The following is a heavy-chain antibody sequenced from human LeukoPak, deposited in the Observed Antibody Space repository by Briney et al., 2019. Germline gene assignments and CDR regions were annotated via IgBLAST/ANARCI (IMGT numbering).Heavy chain of an antibody. CDR1: GFTFRNYA. V-gene: IGHV3-30-3*01. D-gene: IGHD4-17*01. J-gene: IGHJ4*02. CDR3: AREEYGAHYFDY. Sequence: GGSLRLSCAASGFTFRNYAMHWVRQAPGKGLEWVAVISYDGSNKYYADSVKGRFTISRDNSKNTLYLQMNSLRAEDTAMYYCAREEYGAHYFDYWGQGTLVTVS. CDR2: ISYDGSNK.